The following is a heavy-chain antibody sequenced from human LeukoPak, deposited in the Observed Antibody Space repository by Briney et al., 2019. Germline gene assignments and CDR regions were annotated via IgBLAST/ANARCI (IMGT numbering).Heavy chain of an antibody. CDR1: GGSISSYY. Sequence: SETLSLTCTVSGGSISSYYWGWIRQPPGKGLEWIGYIYYSGSTNYNPSLKSRVTISVDTSKNQFSLKLSSVTAADTAVYYCARHVSAYYYDSSGYYLPHAFDIWGQGTMVTVSS. J-gene: IGHJ3*02. CDR2: IYYSGST. V-gene: IGHV4-59*08. CDR3: ARHVSAYYYDSSGYYLPHAFDI. D-gene: IGHD3-22*01.